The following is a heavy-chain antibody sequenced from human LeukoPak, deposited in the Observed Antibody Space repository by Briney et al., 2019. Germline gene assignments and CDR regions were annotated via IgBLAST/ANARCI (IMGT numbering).Heavy chain of an antibody. CDR2: IYYTGST. CDR3: ARQDSGTYLNPLDI. J-gene: IGHJ3*02. CDR1: GGSISSYY. D-gene: IGHD1-26*01. Sequence: SETLSLTCIVSGGSISSYYWSWIRQPPGKGLEWIGYIYYTGSTNYNPSLKSRVTISVDTSKNQLSLKLRSATAADTAVYYCARQDSGTYLNPLDIWGQGTVVTVSS. V-gene: IGHV4-59*08.